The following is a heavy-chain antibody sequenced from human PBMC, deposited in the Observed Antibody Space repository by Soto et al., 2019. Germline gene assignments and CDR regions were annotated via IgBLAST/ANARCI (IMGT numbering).Heavy chain of an antibody. CDR1: GFSFSSFA. CDR3: AKGVELDV. Sequence: VLLLESGGGLVQPGGSLRLSCEASGFSFSSFAMNWVRQAPGKGLEWVSAIGDSGASTYYADAVKGRFTISRDNSRHTRYLPLNSMRAEDTAVYYCAKGVELDVWGNGTTVTVSS. J-gene: IGHJ6*04. CDR2: IGDSGAST. D-gene: IGHD1-26*01. V-gene: IGHV3-23*01.